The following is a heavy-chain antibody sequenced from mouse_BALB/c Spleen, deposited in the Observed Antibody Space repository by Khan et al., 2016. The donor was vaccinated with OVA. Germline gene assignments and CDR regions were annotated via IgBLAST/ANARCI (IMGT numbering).Heavy chain of an antibody. D-gene: IGHD2-3*01. Sequence: IQLMQSGTVLARPGASVKMSCKASGYSFTSYWMHWVKQRPGQGLEWIGAIYPGIGDTRYNQKFKVKATMTAVTSSSTAYLELSSLTSEDSAVYFCTRSYDAYYFDYWGQGTTLTVSS. CDR1: GYSFTSYW. CDR3: TRSYDAYYFDY. V-gene: IGHV1-5*01. J-gene: IGHJ2*01. CDR2: IYPGIGDT.